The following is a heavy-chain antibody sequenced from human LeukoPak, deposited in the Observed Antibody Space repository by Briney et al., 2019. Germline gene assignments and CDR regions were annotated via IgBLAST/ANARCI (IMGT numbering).Heavy chain of an antibody. J-gene: IGHJ5*01. CDR2: ISVSGGTT. D-gene: IGHD5-12*01. CDR3: AKSWQYNWFDS. CDR1: GFTFSSYA. V-gene: IGHV3-23*01. Sequence: GGSLRLSCVASGFTFSSYAMSWVRQAPGKGPEWVSDISVSGGTTYYAESVKGRFTISRDNSKNTLYLQMNSLRAEDTALYYCAKSWQYNWFDSWGQGTLVTVSS.